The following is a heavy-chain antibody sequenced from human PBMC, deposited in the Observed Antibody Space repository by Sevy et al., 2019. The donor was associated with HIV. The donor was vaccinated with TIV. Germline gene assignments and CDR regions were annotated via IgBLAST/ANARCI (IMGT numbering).Heavy chain of an antibody. V-gene: IGHV3-33*08. J-gene: IGHJ4*02. CDR3: ARGGGYCGGDCYSIDY. CDR2: IWYDGTIK. D-gene: IGHD2-21*02. CDR1: GFTFSSYV. Sequence: GGSLRRSCAASGFTFSSYVMHWVRQAPGKGLEWVALIWYDGTIKYYADSVKGRFTISRDNSKETLFLQMNSLTLEDTAVYYCARGGGYCGGDCYSIDYWGQGALVTVSS.